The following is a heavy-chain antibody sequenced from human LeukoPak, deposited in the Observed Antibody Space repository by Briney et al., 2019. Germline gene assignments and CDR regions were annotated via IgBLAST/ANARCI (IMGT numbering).Heavy chain of an antibody. V-gene: IGHV4-30-4*01. CDR3: ARDSRFGSSGYYPLWYFDL. J-gene: IGHJ2*01. CDR1: GGSISSGDYY. Sequence: PSQTLSLTCTVSGGSISSGDYYWSWIRQPPGKGLEWIGYIYYSGSTYYNPSLKSRVTISVDTSKNQFSLKLSSVTAADTAVYYCARDSRFGSSGYYPLWYFDLWGRGTLVTVSS. CDR2: IYYSGST. D-gene: IGHD3-22*01.